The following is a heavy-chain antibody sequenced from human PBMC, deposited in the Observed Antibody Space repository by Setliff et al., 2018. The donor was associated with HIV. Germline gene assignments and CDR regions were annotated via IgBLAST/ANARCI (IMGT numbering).Heavy chain of an antibody. CDR2: IYHNGIT. D-gene: IGHD4-17*01. CDR3: ARRIYGNNPYFDY. J-gene: IGHJ4*02. Sequence: PSETLSLTCGASGYSISSGYYWGWIRKHPGKGREWIGSIYHNGITYYNPSLKSRVTISVDTSQNQFSLKLSSVTAADTAIYYCARRIYGNNPYFDYWSQGTLVTVSS. CDR1: GYSISSGYY. V-gene: IGHV4-38-2*01.